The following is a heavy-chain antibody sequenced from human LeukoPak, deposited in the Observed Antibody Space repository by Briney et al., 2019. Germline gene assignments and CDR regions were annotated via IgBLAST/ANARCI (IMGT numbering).Heavy chain of an antibody. V-gene: IGHV1-46*04. CDR3: AREGGSYKHFDD. Sequence: GASVKVSCKASEDTFTRHYIHWVRQAPGQGLERIGLINPDDDSIDYTQKLRGRITVTRDRSTSTVYMELKSLRSDDTALYYCAREGGSYKHFDDWGQGSLVTVSS. CDR2: INPDDDSI. J-gene: IGHJ4*02. CDR1: EDTFTRHY. D-gene: IGHD3-10*01.